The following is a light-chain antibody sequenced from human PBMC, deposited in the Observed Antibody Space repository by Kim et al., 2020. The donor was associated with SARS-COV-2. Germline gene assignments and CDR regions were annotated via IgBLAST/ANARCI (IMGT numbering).Light chain of an antibody. J-gene: IGLJ2*01. CDR2: GKN. Sequence: ALGQTVRITCQGDSLRTYYASGYQQKPGKAPILVIYGKNNRPSGIPDRFSGSSSGNTASLTVTGAQAVDEADYYCKSRDKSGDHVVFGGGTKLIVL. V-gene: IGLV3-19*01. CDR3: KSRDKSGDHVV. CDR1: SLRTYY.